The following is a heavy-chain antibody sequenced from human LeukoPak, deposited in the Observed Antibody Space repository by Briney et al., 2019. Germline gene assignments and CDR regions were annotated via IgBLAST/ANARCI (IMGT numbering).Heavy chain of an antibody. V-gene: IGHV3-30-3*01. CDR2: ISYDGSNK. CDR1: GFTFSNYA. D-gene: IGHD7-27*01. J-gene: IGHJ4*02. Sequence: PGKSLRLSCAASGFTFSNYAMYWVRQAPGKGLEWVAVISYDGSNKYYADSVKGRFTISRDNSKNTLYLQMSSLRAEDTAVYYCARDNWGWDYWGQGTLVTVSS. CDR3: ARDNWGWDY.